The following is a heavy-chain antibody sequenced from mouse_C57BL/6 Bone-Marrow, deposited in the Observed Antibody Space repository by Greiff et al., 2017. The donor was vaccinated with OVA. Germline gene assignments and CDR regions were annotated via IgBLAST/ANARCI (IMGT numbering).Heavy chain of an antibody. CDR2: IFPGSGST. J-gene: IGHJ3*01. Sequence: QVQLQQSGPELVKPGASVKISCKASGYTFTDYYINWVKQRPGQGLEWIGWIFPGSGSTYYNEKVKGKATLTVDKSSSTAYMLLSSLTSEDSAVYSCARGETAQATPFAYWGQGTLVTVSA. CDR1: GYTFTDYY. D-gene: IGHD3-2*02. CDR3: ARGETAQATPFAY. V-gene: IGHV1-75*01.